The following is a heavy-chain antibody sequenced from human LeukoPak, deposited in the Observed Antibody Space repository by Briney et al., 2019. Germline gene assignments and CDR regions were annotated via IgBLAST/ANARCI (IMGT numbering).Heavy chain of an antibody. D-gene: IGHD2-15*01. CDR2: IYPSGST. CDR1: AYSIRSGYY. J-gene: IGHJ2*01. Sequence: SETLSLTCTVSAYSIRSGYYWGWIRQPPGKRLEWIGSIYPSGSTFYNPSLKSRVTISVDTSKNQFYLKVNSVTAADTAVYYCASPRDTAVVVAATAGYFDLWGRGTQVTVSS. V-gene: IGHV4-38-2*02. CDR3: ASPRDTAVVVAATAGYFDL.